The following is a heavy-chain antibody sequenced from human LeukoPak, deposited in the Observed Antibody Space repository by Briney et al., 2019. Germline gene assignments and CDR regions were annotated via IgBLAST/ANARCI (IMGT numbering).Heavy chain of an antibody. V-gene: IGHV3-23*01. J-gene: IGHJ4*02. CDR3: ARGRDFWSGYSLDY. CDR2: ISGSGGST. D-gene: IGHD3-3*01. CDR1: GFTFSSYA. Sequence: GGSLILSCAASGFTFSSYAMSWVRQAPGKGLEWVSAISGSGGSTYYADSVKGRFTISRDNSKNTLYLQMNSLRAEDTAVYYCARGRDFWSGYSLDYWGQGTLVTVSS.